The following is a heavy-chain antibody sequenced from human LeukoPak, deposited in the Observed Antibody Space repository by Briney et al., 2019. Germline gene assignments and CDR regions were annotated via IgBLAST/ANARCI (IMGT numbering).Heavy chain of an antibody. J-gene: IGHJ5*02. CDR3: ARHVLLWFGELLWGWFDP. CDR2: INHSGST. CDR1: GGSFSGYY. V-gene: IGHV4-34*01. Sequence: PSETLSLTCAVYGGSFSGYYWSWIRQPPGKGLEWIGEINHSGSTNYNPSLKSRVTISVDTSKNQFSLKLSSVTAADTAVYYCARHVLLWFGELLWGWFDPWGQGTLVTVSS. D-gene: IGHD3-10*01.